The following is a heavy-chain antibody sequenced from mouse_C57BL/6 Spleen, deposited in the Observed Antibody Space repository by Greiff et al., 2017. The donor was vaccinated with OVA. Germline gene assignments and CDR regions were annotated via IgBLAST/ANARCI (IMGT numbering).Heavy chain of an antibody. D-gene: IGHD4-1*01. CDR3: ARALSLTYFDY. J-gene: IGHJ2*01. CDR2: IDPSDSYT. Sequence: QVQLQQPGAELVRPGTSVKLSCKASGYTFTSSWMHWVKQRPGQGLEWIGVIDPSDSYTNYNQKFKGKATLTVATSSSTAHMQLSSLTSEDSAVYYCARALSLTYFDYWGQGTTLTVSS. CDR1: GYTFTSSW. V-gene: IGHV1-59*01.